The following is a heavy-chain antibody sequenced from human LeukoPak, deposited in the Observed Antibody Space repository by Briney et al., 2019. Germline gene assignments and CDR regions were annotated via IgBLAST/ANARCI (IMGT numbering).Heavy chain of an antibody. CDR2: IYTSGST. J-gene: IGHJ5*02. CDR3: AREGLNMVRGVIPKEAWGWFDP. V-gene: IGHV4-4*08. D-gene: IGHD3-10*01. CDR1: GGSISGYY. Sequence: SETLSLTCFVSGGSISGYYWSWIRQTPGKGLEWIGYIYTSGSTNYNPSLKSRVTVSVDTSKNQFSLKLSSVTAADTAVYYCAREGLNMVRGVIPKEAWGWFDPWGQGTLVTVSS.